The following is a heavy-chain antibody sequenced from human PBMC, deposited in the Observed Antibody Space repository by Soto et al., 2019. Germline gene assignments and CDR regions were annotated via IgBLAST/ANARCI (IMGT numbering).Heavy chain of an antibody. Sequence: EASVKVSCTASGYTFTSYAMHLVRQAPGQRLEWMGWINAGNGNTKYSQKFQGRVTITRDTSASTAYMELSSLRSEDTAVYYCAREDLVTMIVVVYPHFDYWGQGTLVTVSS. CDR3: AREDLVTMIVVVYPHFDY. D-gene: IGHD3-22*01. CDR1: GYTFTSYA. CDR2: INAGNGNT. J-gene: IGHJ4*02. V-gene: IGHV1-3*01.